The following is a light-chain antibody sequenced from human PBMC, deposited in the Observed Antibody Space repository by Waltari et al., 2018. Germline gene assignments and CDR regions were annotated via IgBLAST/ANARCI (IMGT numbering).Light chain of an antibody. V-gene: IGLV1-44*01. CDR1: TSNIGSSN. CDR3: AAWDDSLNAWV. CDR2: IHN. J-gene: IGLJ3*02. Sequence: QSVLTQPPSASGAPGPSVTISCFGSTSNIGSSNVNCYQQLPGTAPKLLISIHNERPSGVPDRFSGSTSGTSASLAISGLQSEDEADYYCAAWDDSLNAWVFGGGTKLTVL.